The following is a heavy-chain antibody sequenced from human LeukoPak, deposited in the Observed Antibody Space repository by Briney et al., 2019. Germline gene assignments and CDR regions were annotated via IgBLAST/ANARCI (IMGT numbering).Heavy chain of an antibody. D-gene: IGHD3-16*01. V-gene: IGHV1-46*01. CDR2: INPSGGST. Sequence: GASVKVSCKASGYTFTRYYLHWVRQAPGQALEWMGIINPSGGSTRYAQKFQGRVTMTRDTSTSTVYMELKSLRSEDTAVYYCARDGTPEYDHIWGRPQLYWGQGTLVIVSS. J-gene: IGHJ4*02. CDR1: GYTFTRYY. CDR3: ARDGTPEYDHIWGRPQLY.